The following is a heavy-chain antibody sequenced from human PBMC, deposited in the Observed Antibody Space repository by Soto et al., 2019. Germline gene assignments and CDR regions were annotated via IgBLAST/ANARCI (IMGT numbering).Heavy chain of an antibody. Sequence: QVQLVESGGGVVQPGRSLRLSCAASGFTFSTYVMHWVRQAPGKGLEWVAVISYDGINKYHAGSVKGRFTISRDNSMNTLYLQMNSLRVEDTAVYYCAREPEDIVSRVDYWGQGTLVTVSS. J-gene: IGHJ4*02. V-gene: IGHV3-30-3*01. D-gene: IGHD2-15*01. CDR3: AREPEDIVSRVDY. CDR2: ISYDGINK. CDR1: GFTFSTYV.